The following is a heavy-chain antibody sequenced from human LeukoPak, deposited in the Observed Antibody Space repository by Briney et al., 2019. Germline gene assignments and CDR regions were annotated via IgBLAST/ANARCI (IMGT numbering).Heavy chain of an antibody. CDR1: GGTFSSYA. D-gene: IGHD5-18*01. CDR3: AGDPSPPSYGSPIFDY. Sequence: SVKVSCKASGGTFSSYAISWVRQAPGQGLEWMGGIIPIFGTANYAQKFQGRVTITTDESTSTAYMELSSLRSEDTAAYYCAGDPSPPSYGSPIFDYWGQGTLVTVSS. J-gene: IGHJ4*02. CDR2: IIPIFGTA. V-gene: IGHV1-69*05.